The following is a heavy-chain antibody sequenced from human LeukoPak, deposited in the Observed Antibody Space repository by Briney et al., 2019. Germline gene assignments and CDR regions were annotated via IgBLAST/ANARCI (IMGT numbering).Heavy chain of an antibody. D-gene: IGHD3-10*02. J-gene: IGHJ6*04. CDR1: GFTFSSYG. CDR2: ISYDGSNK. V-gene: IGHV3-30*18. Sequence: GGSLRLSCAVSGFTFSSYGMHWVRQAPGKGLEWVAVISYDGSNKYYADSVKGRFTISRDNSKNTLYLQMNSLRAEDTAVYYCAELGITMIGGVWGKGTTVTISS. CDR3: AELGITMIGGV.